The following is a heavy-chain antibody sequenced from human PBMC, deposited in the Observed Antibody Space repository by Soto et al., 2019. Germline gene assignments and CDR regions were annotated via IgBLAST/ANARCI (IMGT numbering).Heavy chain of an antibody. Sequence: GGSLRLSCVASGFTFSTNAMSWVRQAPGKGLEWVSVVNSDGSSTSYADSVKGRFTISRDNAKNTLYLQMNSLRAEDTAVYYCARGEYYDFWSGLQSYYYYGMDVWGQRTTVTVSS. D-gene: IGHD3-3*01. CDR3: ARGEYYDFWSGLQSYYYYGMDV. CDR2: VNSDGSST. J-gene: IGHJ6*02. V-gene: IGHV3-74*01. CDR1: GFTFSTNA.